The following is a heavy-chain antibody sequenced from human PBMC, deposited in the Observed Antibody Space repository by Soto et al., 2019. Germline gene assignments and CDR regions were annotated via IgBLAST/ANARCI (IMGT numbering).Heavy chain of an antibody. D-gene: IGHD6-13*01. CDR1: GGNFRSYA. CDR2: LIPIFCSA. Sequence: QVPLVQSGAEVKKPGSSVKVSCKDSGGNFRSYAISWVRQAPGQGLEWMGGLIPIFCSANYAQKFQGRVPITADESTRTADMELSSLRSEDTAVYYCASSAAGGNHYYYGMDVWGQGTTFSFSS. V-gene: IGHV1-69*01. J-gene: IGHJ6*02. CDR3: ASSAAGGNHYYYGMDV.